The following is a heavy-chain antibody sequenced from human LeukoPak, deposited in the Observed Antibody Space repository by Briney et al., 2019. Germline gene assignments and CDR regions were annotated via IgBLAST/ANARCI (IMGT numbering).Heavy chain of an antibody. CDR1: GGSFSGYY. CDR2: IYYSGST. V-gene: IGHV4-34*01. J-gene: IGHJ4*02. D-gene: IGHD1-26*01. CDR3: VKSGGYGLIDY. Sequence: SETLSLTCAVYGGSFSGYYWSWIRQPPGKGLEWIGNIYYSGSTYYNASLQSRVTISIGTSKNQFSLRLNSVTAADTAMYFCVKSGGYGLIDYWGQGTLVTVSS.